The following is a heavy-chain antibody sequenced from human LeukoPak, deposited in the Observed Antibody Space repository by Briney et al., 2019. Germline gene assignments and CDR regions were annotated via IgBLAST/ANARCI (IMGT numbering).Heavy chain of an antibody. Sequence: PGGSLRLSCAASGFTVGSNYMSWVRQAPGKGLEWVSVIYSGGSTYYADSVKGRFTISRHNSKNTLYLQMNSLRAEDTAVYYCARKSIAGTDAFDIWGQGTMVTVSS. J-gene: IGHJ3*02. V-gene: IGHV3-53*04. CDR1: GFTVGSNY. CDR2: IYSGGST. CDR3: ARKSIAGTDAFDI. D-gene: IGHD1-26*01.